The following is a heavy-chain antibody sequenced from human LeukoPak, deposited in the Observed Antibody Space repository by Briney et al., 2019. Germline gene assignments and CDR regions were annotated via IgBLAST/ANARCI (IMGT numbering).Heavy chain of an antibody. D-gene: IGHD3/OR15-3a*01. V-gene: IGHV3-30-3*01. CDR3: ARGRDFWTGYYVV. Sequence: GGSLRLSCVASEFTFSNYAMSWVRQAPGKGLDWVAVISYDGTNKYYADSVKGRFTISRDNSKNTLYLQMNSLRAEDTGVYYCARGRDFWTGYYVVWGQGTLVTVSS. J-gene: IGHJ4*02. CDR1: EFTFSNYA. CDR2: ISYDGTNK.